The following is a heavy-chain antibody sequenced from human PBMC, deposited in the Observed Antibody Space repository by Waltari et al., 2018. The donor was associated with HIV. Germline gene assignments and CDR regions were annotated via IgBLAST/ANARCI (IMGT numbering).Heavy chain of an antibody. D-gene: IGHD6-6*01. CDR2: FSWSSGSI. CDR3: VKDRGIAVRPPYYFGLDV. J-gene: IGHJ6*02. CDR1: GFKFEDYA. Sequence: EVQLVASGGGLVQPGRSLRLSCTDSGFKFEDYAMHWVRQSPGKGLEWVSGFSWSSGSIGYADSVKGRFTISRDKARNSLYLDMNILRPEDTAVYYCVKDRGIAVRPPYYFGLDVWGQGTTVTVSS. V-gene: IGHV3-9*01.